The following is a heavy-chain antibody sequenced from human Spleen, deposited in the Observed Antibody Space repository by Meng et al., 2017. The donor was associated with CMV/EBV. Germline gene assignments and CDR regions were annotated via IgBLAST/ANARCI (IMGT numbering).Heavy chain of an antibody. CDR3: ARDFLVALFDY. Sequence: SCQASGYTLTSYGIRWVRQAPGQGLEWMGWISAYNGNTNYAQKLQGRVTMTTDTSTSTAYMELRSLRSDDTAVYYCARDFLVALFDYWGQGTLVTVSS. V-gene: IGHV1-18*01. D-gene: IGHD3-3*01. CDR2: ISAYNGNT. J-gene: IGHJ4*02. CDR1: GYTLTSYG.